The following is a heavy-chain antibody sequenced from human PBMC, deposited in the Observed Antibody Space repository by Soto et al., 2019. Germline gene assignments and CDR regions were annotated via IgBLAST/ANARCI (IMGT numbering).Heavy chain of an antibody. CDR1: GGSISSSNW. J-gene: IGHJ4*02. V-gene: IGHV4-4*02. D-gene: IGHD6-19*01. CDR3: ASSSGYSSGWWYYFDY. CDR2: IYHSGST. Sequence: PSETLSLTCGVSGGSISSSNWLSWVRQPPWKGLEWIGEIYHSGSTNYNPSLKSRVTISVDKSKNQFSLKLSSVTAADTAVYYCASSSGYSSGWWYYFDYWGQGTLVTVSS.